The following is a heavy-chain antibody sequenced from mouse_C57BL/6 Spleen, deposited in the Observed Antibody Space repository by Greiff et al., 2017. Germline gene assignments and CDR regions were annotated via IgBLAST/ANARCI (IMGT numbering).Heavy chain of an antibody. CDR3: ARKDSFYAMDY. V-gene: IGHV1-82*01. D-gene: IGHD3-3*01. J-gene: IGHJ4*01. CDR2: IYPGDGDT. CDR1: GYAFSSPW. Sequence: QVQLKASGPELVKPGASVKISCKASGYAFSSPWMNWVKQRPGKGLEWIGRIYPGDGDTNYNGKFKGKATLHADKSSSTAYMQLSSLTSEDSAVYFCARKDSFYAMDYWGQGTSVTVSS.